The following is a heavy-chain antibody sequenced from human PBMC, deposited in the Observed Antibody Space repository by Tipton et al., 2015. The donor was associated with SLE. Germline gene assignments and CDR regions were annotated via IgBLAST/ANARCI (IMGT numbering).Heavy chain of an antibody. Sequence: TLSLTCTVSGGSISSHYWSWLRQPPGKGLEWIGYIYYSGSTNYNPSLKSRVTISVDTSKNQFSLKLSSVTAADTAVYYCARSITGTTEDYFDYWGQGTLVTVSS. CDR3: ARSITGTTEDYFDY. D-gene: IGHD1-20*01. CDR2: IYYSGST. V-gene: IGHV4-59*11. CDR1: GGSISSHY. J-gene: IGHJ4*02.